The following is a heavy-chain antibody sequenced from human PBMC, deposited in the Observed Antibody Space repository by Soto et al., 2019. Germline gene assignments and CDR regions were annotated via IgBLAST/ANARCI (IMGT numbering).Heavy chain of an antibody. CDR3: ARDADTAMGVYYYYGMDV. V-gene: IGHV1-69*06. Sequence: GASVKVPCKASGGTFSSYAISWVRQAPGQGLEWMGGIIPIFGTANYAQKFQGRVTITADKSTSTAYMELSSLRSEDTAVYYCARDADTAMGVYYYYGMDVWGQGTTVTVSS. J-gene: IGHJ6*02. CDR2: IIPIFGTA. D-gene: IGHD5-18*01. CDR1: GGTFSSYA.